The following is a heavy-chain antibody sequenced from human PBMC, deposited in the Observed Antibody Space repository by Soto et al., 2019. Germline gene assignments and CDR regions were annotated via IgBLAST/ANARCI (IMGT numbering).Heavy chain of an antibody. J-gene: IGHJ6*02. CDR2: IYHSGST. D-gene: IGHD2-2*02. CDR1: GGSISSSNW. Sequence: QVQLQESGPGLVKPSGTLSLTCAVSGGSISSSNWWSWVRQPPGKGLEWIGEIYHSGSTNYNPSLKSRVTISVDKSKNQCSLKLSSVTAADTAVYYCARDLRGYCSSTSCYTAHYYYYGMDVWGQGTTVTVSS. CDR3: ARDLRGYCSSTSCYTAHYYYYGMDV. V-gene: IGHV4-4*02.